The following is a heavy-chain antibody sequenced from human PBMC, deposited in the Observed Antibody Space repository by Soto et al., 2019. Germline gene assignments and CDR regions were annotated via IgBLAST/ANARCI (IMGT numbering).Heavy chain of an antibody. CDR1: GYTFTSYD. Sequence: ASVKVSCKASGYTFTSYDMHWVRQAPGQRLEWMGWINAGNGNTKYSQKFQGRVTITRDTSASTAYMELRSLRSDDTAVYYCAREVSGYYYDSSGYPPLQSKFDPWGQGTLVTVSS. CDR3: AREVSGYYYDSSGYPPLQSKFDP. CDR2: INAGNGNT. V-gene: IGHV1-3*01. J-gene: IGHJ5*02. D-gene: IGHD3-22*01.